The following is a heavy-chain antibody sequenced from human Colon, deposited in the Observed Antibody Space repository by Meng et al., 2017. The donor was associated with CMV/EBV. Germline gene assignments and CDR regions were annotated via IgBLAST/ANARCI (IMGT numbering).Heavy chain of an antibody. V-gene: IGHV1-2*02. D-gene: IGHD6-6*01. CDR1: GYTFTDYY. Sequence: QVQLGQSRAKVKIPGASVKVTCKGSGYTFTDYYIHWVRQAPGQGLEWMGLINSNTGATKYAQKFQNRITMTRDTSINTVYMQLSGLRSDDTAVYYCERVGGWIGSSSIFGWFDPWGQGTLVTVSS. J-gene: IGHJ5*02. CDR3: ERVGGWIGSSSIFGWFDP. CDR2: INSNTGAT.